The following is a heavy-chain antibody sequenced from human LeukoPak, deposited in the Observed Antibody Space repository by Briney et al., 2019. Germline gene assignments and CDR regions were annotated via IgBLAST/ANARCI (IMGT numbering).Heavy chain of an antibody. D-gene: IGHD1-1*01. Sequence: GGSLRLSCAASGFTFSSYTMNWVRQAPGKGLEWVSSISTSSIYIYYTDSLKGRFTISRDNARNSLYLQMNGLKAEDTAVYYCARDQDWNDRGGLDYWGQGTLVTVSS. CDR1: GFTFSSYT. CDR3: ARDQDWNDRGGLDY. J-gene: IGHJ4*02. V-gene: IGHV3-21*01. CDR2: ISTSSIYI.